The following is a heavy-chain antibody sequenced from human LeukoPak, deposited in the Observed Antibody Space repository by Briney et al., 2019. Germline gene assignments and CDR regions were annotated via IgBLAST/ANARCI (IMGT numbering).Heavy chain of an antibody. CDR3: ASVGAEVQY. Sequence: EESLRLSCVVSGFNFRDHWMHWFRQAPGKGLVWVTRISSDGATTDYADPVKGRFTISRDNAKNSLYLQMNSLRAEDTAVYYCASVGAEVQYWGQGTLVTVSS. D-gene: IGHD1-26*01. CDR2: ISSDGATT. J-gene: IGHJ4*02. V-gene: IGHV3-74*01. CDR1: GFNFRDHW.